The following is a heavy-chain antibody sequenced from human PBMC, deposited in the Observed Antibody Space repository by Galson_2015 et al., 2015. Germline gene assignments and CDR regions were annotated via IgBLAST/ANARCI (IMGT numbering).Heavy chain of an antibody. D-gene: IGHD3-22*01. J-gene: IGHJ4*02. V-gene: IGHV1-18*04. CDR2: ISAYNGNT. CDR3: ARLGYYDSSHFFDY. Sequence: SVKVSCKASGYTFTSYGISWVRQAPGQGLEWMGWISAYNGNTNYAQKLRGRVTMTTDTSTSTAYMELRSLRSDDTAVYYCARLGYYDSSHFFDYWGQGTLVTVSS. CDR1: GYTFTSYG.